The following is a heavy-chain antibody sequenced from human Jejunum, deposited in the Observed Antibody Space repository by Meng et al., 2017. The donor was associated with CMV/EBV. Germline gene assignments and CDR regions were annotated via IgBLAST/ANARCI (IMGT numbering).Heavy chain of an antibody. CDR1: GASLSSNY. V-gene: IGHV4-59*01. Sequence: GASLSSNYWNWIRQHPGKGLEWIGYIYYSGDTNYNPSLKSRATISVDTSKNQFSLRLNSVTAADTAVYYCARDLDPYDFWAWFDPWGLGTLVTVSS. J-gene: IGHJ5*02. D-gene: IGHD3-3*01. CDR3: ARDLDPYDFWAWFDP. CDR2: IYYSGDT.